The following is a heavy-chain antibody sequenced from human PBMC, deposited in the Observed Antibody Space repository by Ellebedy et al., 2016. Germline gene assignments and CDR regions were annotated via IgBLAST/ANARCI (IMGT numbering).Heavy chain of an antibody. CDR2: ISAGSDTT. D-gene: IGHD4-17*01. Sequence: GESLKISCPASGLNFNTFFMSWVRQAPGNGLEWVSTISAGSDTTRLADSVKGRFTISRDSSKNSVYLRMNNLRVEDTAVYYCRQGHYADLWGQGTLVTVSS. CDR3: RQGHYADL. CDR1: GLNFNTFF. J-gene: IGHJ4*02. V-gene: IGHV3-23*01.